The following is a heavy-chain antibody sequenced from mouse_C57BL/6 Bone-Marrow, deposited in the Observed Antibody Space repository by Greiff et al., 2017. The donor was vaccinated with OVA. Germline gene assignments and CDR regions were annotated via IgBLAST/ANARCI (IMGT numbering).Heavy chain of an antibody. J-gene: IGHJ2*01. D-gene: IGHD2-4*01. Sequence: VQLQQSGPELVKPGDSVKLSCKASGYSFTGYFMNWVMQSHGKSLEWIGRINPYNGDTFYNQKFKGKATLTVDKSSSTAHMELRSLTSEDSAVYYCARRDMITPYYFDYWGQGTTLTVSS. CDR1: GYSFTGYF. CDR3: ARRDMITPYYFDY. CDR2: INPYNGDT. V-gene: IGHV1-20*01.